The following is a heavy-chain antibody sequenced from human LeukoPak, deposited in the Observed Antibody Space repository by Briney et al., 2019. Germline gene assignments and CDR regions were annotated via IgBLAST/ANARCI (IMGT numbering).Heavy chain of an antibody. CDR2: IKEDGSGK. Sequence: GGSLRLSCAASGFTFNGHWMTWVRQAPGKGLEWVANIKEDGSGKYYVDSVKGRFTISRDNAKNSLYLQMNSLRAEDTAVYYCARELSRIAAAGKGYWGQGTLVTSPQ. CDR1: GFTFNGHW. J-gene: IGHJ4*02. CDR3: ARELSRIAAAGKGY. V-gene: IGHV3-7*01. D-gene: IGHD6-13*01.